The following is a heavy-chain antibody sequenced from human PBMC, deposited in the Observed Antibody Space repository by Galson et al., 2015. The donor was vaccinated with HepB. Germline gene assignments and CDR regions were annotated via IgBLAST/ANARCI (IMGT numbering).Heavy chain of an antibody. V-gene: IGHV4-39*07. CDR1: GGSISSSSYY. Sequence: SETLSLTCTVSGGSISSSSYYWGWIRQPPGKGLEWIGSIYYSGSTYYNPSLKSRVTISVDTSKNQFSLKLSSVTAADTAVYYCARERVTNDSSGSNFDYWGQGTLVTVSS. CDR3: ARERVTNDSSGSNFDY. D-gene: IGHD3-22*01. J-gene: IGHJ4*02. CDR2: IYYSGST.